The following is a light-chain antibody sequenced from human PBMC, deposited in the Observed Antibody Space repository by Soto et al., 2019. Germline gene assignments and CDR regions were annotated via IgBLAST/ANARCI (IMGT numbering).Light chain of an antibody. CDR2: GAS. CDR1: QSVSSN. V-gene: IGKV3-15*01. Sequence: EIVMTQSPATLSVSPGERATLSCRASQSVSSNLAWYQQKPGQAPRLLIYGASTRATDIPARFSGSGSGTEFTLTISSLQSEDFAVYYCQQYTNPLTLGGGTKVDIK. CDR3: QQYTNPLT. J-gene: IGKJ4*01.